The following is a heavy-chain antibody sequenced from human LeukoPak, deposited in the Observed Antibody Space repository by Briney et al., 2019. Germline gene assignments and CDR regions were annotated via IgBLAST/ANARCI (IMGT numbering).Heavy chain of an antibody. V-gene: IGHV5-51*01. CDR2: IYRGDSDT. CDR1: VYSFTSYG. CDR3: ARQGQYYYDSSGSDAFDI. D-gene: IGHD3-22*01. Sequence: GESLKISCKGPVYSFTSYGIGWVRQMPGKGLEWMGIIYRGDSDTRYSPSFQGQVTISADKSISTAYLQWSSLKASDTAMYYCARQGQYYYDSSGSDAFDIWGQGTMVTVSS. J-gene: IGHJ3*02.